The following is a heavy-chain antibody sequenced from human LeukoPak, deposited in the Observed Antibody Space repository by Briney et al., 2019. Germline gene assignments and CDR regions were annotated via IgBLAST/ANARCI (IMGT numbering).Heavy chain of an antibody. D-gene: IGHD6-13*01. CDR3: GKDRIAASANWIEP. CDR2: ISYDGSNK. CDR1: GFTFSSYG. V-gene: IGHV3-30*18. J-gene: IGHJ5*02. Sequence: GRSLRLFCAASGFTFSSYGMDWVRQAPGKGLEWVAVISYDGSNKYYADSVKGRFTISRDNSKNTLYLQMNSLRAEDAAVYYCGKDRIAASANWIEPWGQGTLVTVSS.